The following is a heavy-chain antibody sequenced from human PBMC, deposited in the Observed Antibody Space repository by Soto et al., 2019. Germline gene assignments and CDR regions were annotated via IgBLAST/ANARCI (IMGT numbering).Heavy chain of an antibody. CDR3: ARARKSGWYPDY. CDR2: IYNSGSP. CDR1: GGSINSYY. D-gene: IGHD6-19*01. J-gene: IGHJ4*02. V-gene: IGHV4-59*01. Sequence: SETLSLTCTVSGGSINSYYWGWIRQAPGKGLEWIGYIYNSGSPNYNPSLTSRVTISVATSKNQFSLKLSSVTAADTAVYYCARARKSGWYPDYWGQGALVTVSS.